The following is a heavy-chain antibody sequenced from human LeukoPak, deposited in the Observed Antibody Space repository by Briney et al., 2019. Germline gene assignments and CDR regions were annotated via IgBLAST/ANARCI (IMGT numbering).Heavy chain of an antibody. D-gene: IGHD6-13*01. CDR3: AKGGAAAGKGRYHFDY. CDR1: GFDFSSFS. J-gene: IGHJ4*02. V-gene: IGHV3-23*01. CDR2: ISGSGGST. Sequence: QTGGSLRLSCAASGFDFSSFSSNWVRQAPGKGLEWVSAISGSGGSTYYADSVKGRFTISRDNSKNTLYLQMNSLRAEDTAVYYCAKGGAAAGKGRYHFDYWGQGTLVTVSS.